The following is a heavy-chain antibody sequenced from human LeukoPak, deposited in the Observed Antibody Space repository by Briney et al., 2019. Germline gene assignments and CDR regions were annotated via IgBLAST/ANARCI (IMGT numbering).Heavy chain of an antibody. D-gene: IGHD2-15*01. CDR2: ISDSGST. V-gene: IGHV4-59*11. J-gene: IGHJ5*02. CDR1: GGPINSHH. CDR3: ARAEGVGRAAKWSWFDP. Sequence: SETLSLTCTVSGGPINSHHWSWIRQPTGKGREWIGYISDSGSTNYHPSLRSRVTISVDTSKNQFSLKLSSVTTADTAVYYCARAEGVGRAAKWSWFDPWGQGTLVIVSS.